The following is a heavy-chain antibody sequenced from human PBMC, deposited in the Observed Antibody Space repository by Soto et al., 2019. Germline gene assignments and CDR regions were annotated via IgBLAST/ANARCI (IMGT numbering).Heavy chain of an antibody. CDR2: ISAYNGNT. V-gene: IGHV1-18*04. Sequence: ASVKVSCKASGYTFTSYGISWVRQAPGQGLEWMGWISAYNGNTNYAQKLQGRVTMTTDTSTSTAYMELRSLRSDDTAVYYCARDYDILTRYGVDVWGQGTTVTVSS. CDR1: GYTFTSYG. CDR3: ARDYDILTRYGVDV. D-gene: IGHD3-9*01. J-gene: IGHJ6*02.